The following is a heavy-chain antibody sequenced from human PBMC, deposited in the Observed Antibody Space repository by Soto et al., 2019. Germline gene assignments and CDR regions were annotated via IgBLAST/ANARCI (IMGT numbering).Heavy chain of an antibody. CDR3: ARVDIVVVVAATGSGAFDI. CDR1: GGSISSGDYY. CDR2: IYYSGST. Sequence: QVQLQESGPGLVKPSQTLSLTCTVSGGSISSGDYYWSWIRQPPGKGLEWIGYIYYSGSTYYNPSLKSRVTISVDTSKNQFSLKLSSVTAADTAVYYCARVDIVVVVAATGSGAFDIWGQGTMVTVSS. D-gene: IGHD2-15*01. J-gene: IGHJ3*02. V-gene: IGHV4-30-4*01.